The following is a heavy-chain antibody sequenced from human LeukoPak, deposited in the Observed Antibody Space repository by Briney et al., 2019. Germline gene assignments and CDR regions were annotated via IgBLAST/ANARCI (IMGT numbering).Heavy chain of an antibody. Sequence: ASVKVSCKASGYTFTGYYMHWVRQAPGQGLEWMGWINPNGGGTNYAQKFQGRVTMTRDTSISTAYMELSRLRSDDTAVYYCARATLSTYYYDSSGYGFDYWGQGTLVTVSS. CDR1: GYTFTGYY. D-gene: IGHD3-22*01. J-gene: IGHJ4*02. CDR2: INPNGGGT. V-gene: IGHV1-2*02. CDR3: ARATLSTYYYDSSGYGFDY.